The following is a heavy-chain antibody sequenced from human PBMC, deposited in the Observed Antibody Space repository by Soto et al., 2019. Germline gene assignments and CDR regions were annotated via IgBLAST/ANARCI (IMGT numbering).Heavy chain of an antibody. CDR1: GFIFNSYS. J-gene: IGHJ4*02. V-gene: IGHV3-30-3*01. CDR2: ISYDGNTQ. D-gene: IGHD3-10*01. Sequence: QVQLVESGGGVVQPGTSLRLSCAASGFIFNSYSIHWVRQAPGKGLEWVAVISYDGNTQYYGDSLKGRFIVSRENSKNTAYLQMNNLRADDTAVYYCAKVSRASRISATDLDSWGQGTLVTVSS. CDR3: AKVSRASRISATDLDS.